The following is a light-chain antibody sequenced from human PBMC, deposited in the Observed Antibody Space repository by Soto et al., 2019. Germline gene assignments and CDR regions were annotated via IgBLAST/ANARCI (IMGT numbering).Light chain of an antibody. CDR1: QGVGKY. CDR3: QQYTSYTLT. CDR2: AAS. V-gene: IGKV1-8*01. J-gene: IGKJ3*01. Sequence: AIRMTQSPSSFSASTGDRVTITCRATQGVGKYLAWYQQKPGKAPKLLIYAASTLQSGVPSSFSGSGSGTEFTLTISYLQSEDFATYCCQQYTSYTLTFVTGTRVDL.